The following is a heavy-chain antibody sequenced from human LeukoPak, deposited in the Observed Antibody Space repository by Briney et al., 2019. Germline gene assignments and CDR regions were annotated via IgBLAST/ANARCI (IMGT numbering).Heavy chain of an antibody. CDR1: GGTFSSYA. D-gene: IGHD2-2*02. CDR3: ARSIVVVPAAILYYYYMDV. J-gene: IGHJ6*03. CDR2: IIPIFGTA. V-gene: IGHV1-69*05. Sequence: GASVKVSCKASGGTFSSYAISWVRQAPGQGLEWMGGIIPIFGTANYAQKFQGRVTITTDESTSKAYMELSSLRSEDTAVYYCARSIVVVPAAILYYYYMDVWGKGTTVTVSS.